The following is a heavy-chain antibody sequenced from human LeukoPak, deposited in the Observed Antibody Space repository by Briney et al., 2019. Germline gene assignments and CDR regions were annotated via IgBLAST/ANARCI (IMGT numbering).Heavy chain of an antibody. CDR3: ASTRNDYGDYRDAFDI. CDR2: IYPGDSDT. J-gene: IGHJ3*02. CDR1: GYSFTSYW. D-gene: IGHD4-17*01. V-gene: IGHV5-51*01. Sequence: PGESLKISCKGSGYSFTSYWIGWVRQMPGKGLEWMGIIYPGDSDTRYSPSFQGQVTISADKSISTAYLQWSSLKASDTAMYYCASTRNDYGDYRDAFDIWGQGTMVTVSS.